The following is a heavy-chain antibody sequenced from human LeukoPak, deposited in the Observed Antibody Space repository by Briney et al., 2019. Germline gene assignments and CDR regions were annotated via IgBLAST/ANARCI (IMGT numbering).Heavy chain of an antibody. CDR2: IYTSGST. V-gene: IGHV4-61*02. Sequence: SETLSLTCTVSGGSISSGSYYWSWIRQPAGKGLEWIVRIYTSGSTNYNPSLKSRVTISVDTSKNQFSLKLSSVTAADTAVYYCARYGYYYDSSGYYQQYFDYWGQGTLVTVSS. D-gene: IGHD3-22*01. CDR3: ARYGYYYDSSGYYQQYFDY. CDR1: GGSISSGSYY. J-gene: IGHJ4*02.